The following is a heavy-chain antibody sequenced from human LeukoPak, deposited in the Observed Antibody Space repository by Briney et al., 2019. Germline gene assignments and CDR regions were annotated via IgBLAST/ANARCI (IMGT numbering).Heavy chain of an antibody. CDR3: ARGRPYGNDY. D-gene: IGHD3-10*01. J-gene: IGHJ4*02. Sequence: GGSLRLSCAASGFTFSSYDMHWIRHTTGKGLEWVSSIGIAGDTYYPGSVKGRFTISRENAKNSLYLQMNSLRAGDTAVYYCARGRPYGNDYWGQGTLVTVSS. CDR2: IGIAGDT. CDR1: GFTFSSYD. V-gene: IGHV3-13*01.